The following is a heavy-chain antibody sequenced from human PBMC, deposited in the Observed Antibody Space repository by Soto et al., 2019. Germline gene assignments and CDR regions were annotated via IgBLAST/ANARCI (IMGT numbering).Heavy chain of an antibody. J-gene: IGHJ6*03. CDR2: IYCSGST. D-gene: IGHD2-15*01. Sequence: QVQLQESGPGLVKPSETLSLTCTVSGGSISSYYWSWIRQPPGKGLEWIGYIYCSGSTNYNPSLKSRVTISVDTSKNQFSLKLSSVTAADTAVYYCAGYCSGGSCYSFKDYYYYMDVWGKGTTVTVSS. CDR1: GGSISSYY. V-gene: IGHV4-59*08. CDR3: AGYCSGGSCYSFKDYYYYMDV.